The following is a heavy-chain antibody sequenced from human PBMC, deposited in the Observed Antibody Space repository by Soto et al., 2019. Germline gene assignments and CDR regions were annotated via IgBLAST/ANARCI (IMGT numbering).Heavy chain of an antibody. CDR3: ARGNYDSSGYYFGGFDY. V-gene: IGHV3-30-3*01. D-gene: IGHD3-22*01. Sequence: QVQLVESGGGVVQPGRSLRLSCAASGFTFSSYAMHWVRQAPGKGLEWVAVISYDGSNKYYADSVKGRFTISRDNSKNTLYLQMNSLSAEDTAVYYCARGNYDSSGYYFGGFDYWGQGTLVTVSS. CDR1: GFTFSSYA. J-gene: IGHJ4*02. CDR2: ISYDGSNK.